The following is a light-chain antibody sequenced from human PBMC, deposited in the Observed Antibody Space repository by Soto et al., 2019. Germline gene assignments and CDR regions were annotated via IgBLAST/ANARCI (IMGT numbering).Light chain of an antibody. Sequence: EIVLTQSPATLSLSPGERATLSCRASQSVSRYLAWYQQKPGQAPRFLMFDASNRATGVPARFSGSGSGTDFTLTISSLEPEDFAVYYCQQRDTLPTTFGQGTRLEIK. J-gene: IGKJ5*01. CDR2: DAS. V-gene: IGKV3-11*01. CDR1: QSVSRY. CDR3: QQRDTLPTT.